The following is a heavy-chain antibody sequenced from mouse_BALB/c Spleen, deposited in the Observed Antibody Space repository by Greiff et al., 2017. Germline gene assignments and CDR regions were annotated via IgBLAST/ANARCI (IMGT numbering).Heavy chain of an antibody. V-gene: IGHV5-9-3*01. CDR1: GFTFSSYA. CDR3: ARPDGYYVDYYAMDY. D-gene: IGHD2-3*01. J-gene: IGHJ4*01. Sequence: EVKLVESGGGLVKPGGSLKLSCAASGFTFSSYAMSWVRQTPEKRLEWVATISSGGSYTYYPDSVKGRFTISRDNAKNTLYLQMSSLRSEDTAMYYCARPDGYYVDYYAMDYWGQGTSVTVSS. CDR2: ISSGGSYT.